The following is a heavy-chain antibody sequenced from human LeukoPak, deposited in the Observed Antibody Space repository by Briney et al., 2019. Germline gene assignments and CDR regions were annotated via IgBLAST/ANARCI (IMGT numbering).Heavy chain of an antibody. V-gene: IGHV3-23*01. J-gene: IGHJ6*03. D-gene: IGHD4-23*01. CDR1: GFTFSSYA. CDR3: AKHDGNIPYYYYSMDV. CDR2: INGSGGST. Sequence: GGSLRLSCAASGFTFSSYAISWVRQAPGKGREWVSGINGSGGSTYYADSVKGRFTISRDNSKKTLHLQMNSLRAEDTAVYYCAKHDGNIPYYYYSMDVWGKGTTVTVSS.